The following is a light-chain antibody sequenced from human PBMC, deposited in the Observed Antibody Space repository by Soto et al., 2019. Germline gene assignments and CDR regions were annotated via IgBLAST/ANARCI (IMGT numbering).Light chain of an antibody. CDR1: QDTRKY. CDR3: QQYDNLLPT. V-gene: IGKV1-33*01. CDR2: DAS. J-gene: IGKJ4*01. Sequence: IQMTQSPSSLSASVGDRVAITCQATQDTRKYLNWYQQKPGKAPKLLIYDASSLETGVPSRFSGSGSGTDFTFTISSLQPEDIATYYCQQYDNLLPTFGGGTKVDIK.